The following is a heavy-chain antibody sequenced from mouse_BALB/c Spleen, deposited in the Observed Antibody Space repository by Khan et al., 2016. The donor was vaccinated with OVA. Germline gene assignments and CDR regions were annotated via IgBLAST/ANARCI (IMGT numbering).Heavy chain of an antibody. CDR1: GYTFTDYY. CDR2: IYPGSGNT. Sequence: LVESGPELVKPGASVKISCKASGYTFTDYYINWVKEKPGQGLEWIGWIYPGSGNTKYNEKFKDMATLTGDTSSSTAYMQLSSLTSEDTAVYFCAKGGYYGNSLFDYWGRGTTLTVSS. V-gene: IGHV1-84*02. D-gene: IGHD1-1*01. J-gene: IGHJ2*01. CDR3: AKGGYYGNSLFDY.